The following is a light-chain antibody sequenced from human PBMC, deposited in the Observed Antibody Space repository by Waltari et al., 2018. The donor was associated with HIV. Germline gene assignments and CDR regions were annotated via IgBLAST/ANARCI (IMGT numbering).Light chain of an antibody. J-gene: IGLJ1*01. CDR2: DVS. CDR3: SSYSSSTSPYV. CDR1: TSDIGNYNY. Sequence: QSALPQPASVSGSPGQSITIPCTGTTSDIGNYNYVSWYQQPPGRAPKLIIYDVSHRPSGVSNRFSGSKSGNTASLTVSGLHAEDEGDYYCSSYSSSTSPYVFGTGTKVTVV. V-gene: IGLV2-14*03.